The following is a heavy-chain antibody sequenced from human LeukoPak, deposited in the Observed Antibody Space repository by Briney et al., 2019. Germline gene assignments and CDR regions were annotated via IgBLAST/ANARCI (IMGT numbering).Heavy chain of an antibody. Sequence: GGSLRLSCAASGFTLNTYGMHWVRQAPGKGLEWVAFIRFDGSNKYYADSVKSRFTISRDNSKNTLYLQMKSLRPEDTAVYYCARGDGYCSSASCSGNWGQGTLVTVSS. D-gene: IGHD2-2*03. CDR2: IRFDGSNK. CDR1: GFTLNTYG. V-gene: IGHV3-30*02. J-gene: IGHJ4*02. CDR3: ARGDGYCSSASCSGN.